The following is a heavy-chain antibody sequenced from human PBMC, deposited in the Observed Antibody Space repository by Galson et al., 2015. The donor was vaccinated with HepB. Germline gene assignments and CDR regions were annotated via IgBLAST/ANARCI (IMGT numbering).Heavy chain of an antibody. Sequence: SLRLSCAASGFTFSSYEMNWVRQAPGKGLEWVSYISSSGSTIYYAGSVKGRFTISRDNAKNSLYLQMNSLRAEDTAVYYCARSTGGYCSGGSCYFLGYYGMDVWGQGTTVTVSS. V-gene: IGHV3-48*03. CDR1: GFTFSSYE. D-gene: IGHD2-15*01. J-gene: IGHJ6*02. CDR3: ARSTGGYCSGGSCYFLGYYGMDV. CDR2: ISSSGSTI.